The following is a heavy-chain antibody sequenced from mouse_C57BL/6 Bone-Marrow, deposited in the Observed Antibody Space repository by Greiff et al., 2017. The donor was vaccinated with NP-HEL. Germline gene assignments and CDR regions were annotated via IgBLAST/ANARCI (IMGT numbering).Heavy chain of an antibody. CDR2: IDPSDSNT. Sequence: QVQLQQPGAELVMPGASVKLSCTASGFTFTSYWMHWVKQRPGQGLEWIGEIDPSDSNTKYNPKFQGKSTLTVDKSSSTAYLQLSSLTSEDSAVYYCATYCDYTGFAYWGQGTLVTVSA. V-gene: IGHV1-69*01. J-gene: IGHJ3*01. CDR1: GFTFTSYW. CDR3: ATYCDYTGFAY. D-gene: IGHD2-4*01.